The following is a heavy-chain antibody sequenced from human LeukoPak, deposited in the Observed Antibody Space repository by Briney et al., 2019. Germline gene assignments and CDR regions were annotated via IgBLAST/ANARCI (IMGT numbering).Heavy chain of an antibody. CDR1: GGSISSSDFY. D-gene: IGHD7-27*01. CDR2: IYYSGSL. V-gene: IGHV4-39*02. Sequence: PSETLSLTCTVSGGSISSSDFYWGWIRQPPGKGLEWVGTIYYSGSLYYNPSLNSRLTLSVYTSKTQFSLKLRSVTAADTAVYYCVTEGETGDTRGGNLIFDYWGQGTLAIVSS. CDR3: VTEGETGDTRGGNLIFDY. J-gene: IGHJ4*02.